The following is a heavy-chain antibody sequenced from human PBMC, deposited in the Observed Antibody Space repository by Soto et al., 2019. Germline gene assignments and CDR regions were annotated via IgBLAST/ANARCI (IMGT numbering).Heavy chain of an antibody. Sequence: QVQLQQWGAGLLKPSETLSLTCAVYGGSFSGYYWSWIRQPPGKGLEWIGEINHSGSTNYNPSLKSRVTISVDTSKNQFSLKLSSVTAADTAAYYCARAHIVVVVAASVPSGMDVWGQGTTVTVSS. D-gene: IGHD2-15*01. CDR1: GGSFSGYY. V-gene: IGHV4-34*01. J-gene: IGHJ6*02. CDR2: INHSGST. CDR3: ARAHIVVVVAASVPSGMDV.